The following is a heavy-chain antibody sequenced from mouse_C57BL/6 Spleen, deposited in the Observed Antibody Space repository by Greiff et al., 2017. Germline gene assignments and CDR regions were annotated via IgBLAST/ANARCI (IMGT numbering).Heavy chain of an antibody. CDR3: AITGSSYYAMDY. V-gene: IGHV2-2*01. J-gene: IGHJ4*01. D-gene: IGHD1-1*01. CDR2: IWSGGST. Sequence: QVQLQQSGPGLVQPSQSLSITCTVSGFSLTSYGVHWVRQSPGQGLEWLGVIWSGGSTDYNAAFISRLSISKDNSKSQVFFKMNSLQADDTAIYYCAITGSSYYAMDYWGQGTSVTVSS. CDR1: GFSLTSYG.